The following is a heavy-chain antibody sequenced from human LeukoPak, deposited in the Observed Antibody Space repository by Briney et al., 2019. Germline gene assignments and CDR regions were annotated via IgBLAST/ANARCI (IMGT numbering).Heavy chain of an antibody. CDR2: IYYSGST. CDR1: GGSISSSSYY. Sequence: PSETLSLTCTVSGGSISSSSYYWGWIRQPPGKGLEWIGSIYYSGSTYYNPSLKSRVTISVDTSKNQFSLKLSSVTAADTAVYYCARHRGSTITVTQYYFDYWGQGTLVTVPS. V-gene: IGHV4-39*01. D-gene: IGHD4-11*01. CDR3: ARHRGSTITVTQYYFDY. J-gene: IGHJ4*02.